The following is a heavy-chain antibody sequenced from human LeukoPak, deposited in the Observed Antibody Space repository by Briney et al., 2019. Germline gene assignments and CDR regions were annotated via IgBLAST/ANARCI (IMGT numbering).Heavy chain of an antibody. D-gene: IGHD6-6*01. Sequence: ASVKVSCKASGGTFGSYAITWVRQAPGQGLEWMGGIIPILYTPTYAHKFQGRVTIIADESTSTAYMELSSLRSEDTAVYYCAREQSVGSSSSGVGLFDVWGQGTLVTVSS. V-gene: IGHV1-69*13. J-gene: IGHJ3*01. CDR2: IIPILYTP. CDR3: AREQSVGSSSSGVGLFDV. CDR1: GGTFGSYA.